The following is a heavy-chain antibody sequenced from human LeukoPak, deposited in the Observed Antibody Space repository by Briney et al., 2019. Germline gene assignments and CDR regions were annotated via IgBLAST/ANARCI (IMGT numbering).Heavy chain of an antibody. CDR3: ARSPMDSSSWYTYFDY. Sequence: SETLSLTCSVSGGSISSGTFSWGWIRQPPGKGLEWIGSLYNSGSTSYYPSLKSRVTISVSTSEDHFSLMLTSVTAADTAVYYCARSPMDSSSWYTYFDYWGQGTLVTVSS. CDR2: LYNSGST. V-gene: IGHV4-39*02. CDR1: GGSISSGTFS. J-gene: IGHJ4*02. D-gene: IGHD6-13*01.